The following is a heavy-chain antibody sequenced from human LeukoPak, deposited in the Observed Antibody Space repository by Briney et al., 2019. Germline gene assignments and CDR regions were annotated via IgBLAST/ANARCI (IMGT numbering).Heavy chain of an antibody. CDR2: ISRSGSTI. D-gene: IGHD1-7*01. CDR1: GFTFSDYY. V-gene: IGHV3-11*01. Sequence: GGSVRLSCAASGFTFSDYYMSWIRQAPGKGLEWVSYISRSGSTIYYADSVKGRFTISGDNAKNSLYLQMNSLRAEDTAVYYCARDMKLLVVDPWGQGTLVTVSS. J-gene: IGHJ5*02. CDR3: ARDMKLLVVDP.